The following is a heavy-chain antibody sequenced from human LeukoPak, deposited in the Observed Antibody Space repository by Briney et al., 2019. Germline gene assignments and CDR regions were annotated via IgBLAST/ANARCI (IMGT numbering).Heavy chain of an antibody. D-gene: IGHD2-21*02. V-gene: IGHV4-31*03. CDR3: AGVTSSSVHFDY. Sequence: SQTLSLTCTVSGASIGSGGYYWSWIRQHPGKGLEWIGYIHYSESTNYNPSLKSRLTMSIDTSKDQFSLNLSCVTDADTAVYYCAGVTSSSVHFDYWGQGTLVTVSS. CDR2: IHYSEST. J-gene: IGHJ4*02. CDR1: GASIGSGGYY.